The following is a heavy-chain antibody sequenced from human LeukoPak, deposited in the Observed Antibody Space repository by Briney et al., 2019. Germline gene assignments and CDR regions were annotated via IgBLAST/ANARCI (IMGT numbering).Heavy chain of an antibody. CDR3: AKRSAESSGYFDY. Sequence: GGSLRLSCAASGFTFSSYSMNWVRQAPGKGLEWVSYIDSDTDDIHYGDSVKGRFTISRDNAKNSLYLQMNSLRAEDTAVYYCAKRSAESSGYFDYWGQGTLVTVSS. CDR2: IDSDTDDI. V-gene: IGHV3-21*04. J-gene: IGHJ4*02. D-gene: IGHD6-19*01. CDR1: GFTFSSYS.